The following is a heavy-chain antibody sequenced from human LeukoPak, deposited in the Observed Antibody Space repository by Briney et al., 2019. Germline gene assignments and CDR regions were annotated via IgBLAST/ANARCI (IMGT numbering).Heavy chain of an antibody. Sequence: GGSLRLSCAASGFTFSSYWMHWVRQAPGKGLVWVSRINSDGSTTTYADSVKGRFTISRDNAKNTLYLQMNSLRAEDTAVHFCASRGATSGLGYWGQGTLVTVSS. CDR2: INSDGSTT. CDR1: GFTFSSYW. CDR3: ASRGATSGLGY. V-gene: IGHV3-74*01. J-gene: IGHJ4*02.